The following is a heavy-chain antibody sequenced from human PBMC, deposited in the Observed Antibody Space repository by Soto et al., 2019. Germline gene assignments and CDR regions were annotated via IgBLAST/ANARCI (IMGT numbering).Heavy chain of an antibody. D-gene: IGHD3-10*01. CDR3: AKKSADPSGSSGY. V-gene: IGHV3-23*01. J-gene: IGHJ4*02. CDR2: ISGSGGSS. CDR1: GFTVSNYA. Sequence: GGSLRLSCATSGFTVSNYATSWVRQAPGKGLEWVSGISGSGGSSYYADSVKGRFTISRDNSKNTLNLQMDSLRAEDTAVYYCAKKSADPSGSSGYWGQGNVVTVSS.